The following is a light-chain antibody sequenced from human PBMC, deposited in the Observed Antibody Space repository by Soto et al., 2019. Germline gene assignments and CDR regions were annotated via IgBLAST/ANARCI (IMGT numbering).Light chain of an antibody. Sequence: QSVLTQPASVSGSPGQSITISCTGTTSDVGGYNYVSWYQQHPGKVPKLLIHEVSNRPSGVSNRFSGSKSGNTASLTISGLQAEDEADYYCSSYTSSSTYVFGTGTKVTV. V-gene: IGLV2-14*01. J-gene: IGLJ1*01. CDR1: TSDVGGYNY. CDR3: SSYTSSSTYV. CDR2: EVS.